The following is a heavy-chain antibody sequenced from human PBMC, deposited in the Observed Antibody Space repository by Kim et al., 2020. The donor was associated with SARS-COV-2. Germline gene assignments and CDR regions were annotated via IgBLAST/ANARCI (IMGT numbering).Heavy chain of an antibody. V-gene: IGHV3-30-3*01. J-gene: IGHJ3*02. Sequence: GGSLRLSCAASGFTFSSYAMPWVRQAPGKGLEWVAAISYAGSNKYYADSVKGRFTISRDNSKNTLYLQMNSLRAEDTAVYYCAKGSWFGGLLGAFDIWGQGTMVTVSS. CDR3: AKGSWFGGLLGAFDI. CDR2: ISYAGSNK. CDR1: GFTFSSYA. D-gene: IGHD3-10*01.